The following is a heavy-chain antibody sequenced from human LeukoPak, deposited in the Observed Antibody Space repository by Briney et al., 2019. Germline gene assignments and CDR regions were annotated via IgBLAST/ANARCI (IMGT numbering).Heavy chain of an antibody. J-gene: IGHJ4*02. CDR1: GGSISSYY. CDR2: IYYSGST. V-gene: IGHV4-59*01. Sequence: ASETLSLTCTVSGGSISSYYWSWIRQPPGKGLEWIGYIYYSGSTNYNPSLKSRVTISVDTSKNQFSLKLSSVTAADTAVYYCAATCYYDSSDDYWGQGTLVTVSS. D-gene: IGHD3-22*01. CDR3: AATCYYDSSDDY.